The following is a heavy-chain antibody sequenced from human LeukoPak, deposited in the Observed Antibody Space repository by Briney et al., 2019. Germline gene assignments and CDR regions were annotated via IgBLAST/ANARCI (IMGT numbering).Heavy chain of an antibody. CDR1: GGTFSSYA. D-gene: IGHD1-26*01. CDR3: ARVYSGSYLYYFDY. Sequence: ASVKVSCKASGGTFSSYAISWVRQAPGQGLEWMGWINPNSGGTNYAQKFQGRVTMTRDTSISTAYMELSRLRSDDTAVYYCARVYSGSYLYYFDYWGQGTLVTVSS. V-gene: IGHV1-2*02. CDR2: INPNSGGT. J-gene: IGHJ4*02.